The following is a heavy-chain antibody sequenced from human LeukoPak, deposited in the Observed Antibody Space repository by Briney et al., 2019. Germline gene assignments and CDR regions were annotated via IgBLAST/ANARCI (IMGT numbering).Heavy chain of an antibody. Sequence: GASVKVSCEASVYVFIGNYMHWVRHAPGQGLEWLGWINPDSGDTNYAQKFQGRDTMSRDTSINTAYMEVSSLTCDDTAVYCCTTRGDVYKSWGQGTLVTVSS. CDR2: INPDSGDT. J-gene: IGHJ4*02. CDR1: VYVFIGNY. CDR3: TTRGDVYKS. D-gene: IGHD5-24*01. V-gene: IGHV1-2*02.